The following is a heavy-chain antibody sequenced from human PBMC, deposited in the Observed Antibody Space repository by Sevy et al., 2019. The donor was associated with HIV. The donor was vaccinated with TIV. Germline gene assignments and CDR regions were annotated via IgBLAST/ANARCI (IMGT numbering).Heavy chain of an antibody. V-gene: IGHV4-59*01. CDR3: ARAWSGYYYAMDV. CDR1: GDSISGYY. D-gene: IGHD3-3*01. CDR2: IYYNGRT. J-gene: IGHJ6*02. Sequence: SETLSLTCTVSGDSISGYYWSWIRQPPGKGLQWIGYIYYNGRTNYNPSLKRRVTISEDTRKNQFSLRLTSVTAADTAVYYCARAWSGYYYAMDVWGQGTTVTVSS.